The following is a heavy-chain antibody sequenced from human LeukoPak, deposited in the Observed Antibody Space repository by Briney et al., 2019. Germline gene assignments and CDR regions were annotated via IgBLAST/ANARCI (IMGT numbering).Heavy chain of an antibody. CDR3: ARSWDSSGKNWFDP. D-gene: IGHD3-22*01. J-gene: IGHJ5*02. V-gene: IGHV4-59*01. CDR2: IYYSGST. CDR1: GGSISSYY. Sequence: PSETLSLTCTVSGGSISSYYWSWIRQPPGKGLEWIGYIYYSGSTNYNPSLKSRVTISVDTSKNQFSLKLSSVTAADTAVYYCARSWDSSGKNWFDPWGQGTLVTVSS.